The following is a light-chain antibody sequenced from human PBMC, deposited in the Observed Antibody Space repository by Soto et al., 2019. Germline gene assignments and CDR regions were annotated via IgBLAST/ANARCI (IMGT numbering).Light chain of an antibody. CDR1: QSVSSY. V-gene: IGKV3-11*01. J-gene: IGKJ3*01. Sequence: EIVLTQSPATLSLSPGERATLSCRASQSVSSYLAWYQQKPGQAPRLLIYDASNRATGIPARFSGSGSGTAFTLTISSLEAEDVVVYYCQQRSNWPGTVGPGTKVDIK. CDR2: DAS. CDR3: QQRSNWPGT.